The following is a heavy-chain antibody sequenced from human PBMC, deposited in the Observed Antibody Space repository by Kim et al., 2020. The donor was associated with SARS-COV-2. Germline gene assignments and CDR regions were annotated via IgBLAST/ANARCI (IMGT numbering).Heavy chain of an antibody. V-gene: IGHV4-30-2*01. Sequence: GSTYYNPSLKSRVTISVDRSKNQFSLKLSSVTAADTAVYYCARGGGAFDIWGQGTMVTVSS. CDR3: ARGGGAFDI. CDR2: GST. D-gene: IGHD3-16*01. J-gene: IGHJ3*02.